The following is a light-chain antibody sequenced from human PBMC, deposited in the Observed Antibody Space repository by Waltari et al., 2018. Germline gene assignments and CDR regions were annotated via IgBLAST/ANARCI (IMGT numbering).Light chain of an antibody. CDR1: IFTNLH. CDR2: KDS. J-gene: IGLJ2*01. CDR3: QTADRSGTHVV. V-gene: IGLV3-25*03. Sequence: SYELTQPPSVSVSPGQTARITCSADIFTNLHAYWYHQRPGQAPVLVIYKDSERPSGIPERFSGSSSGTVVSLIISGVQPEDEADYYCQTADRSGTHVVFGGGTKLTVI.